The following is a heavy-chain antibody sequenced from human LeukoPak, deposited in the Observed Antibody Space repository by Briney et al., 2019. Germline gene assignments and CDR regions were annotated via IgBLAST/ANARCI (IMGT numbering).Heavy chain of an antibody. CDR1: GYTFTRYY. CDR3: ARATAENHY. J-gene: IGHJ4*02. Sequence: ASVTVSYTASGYTFTRYYMHWVRQAPGQGLEWMGWINPKSDVTNYAQKFQGRVTMTRDTSISTAYMELSRLRSDDTAVYYCARATAENHYWGQGTLVTVSS. V-gene: IGHV1-2*02. CDR2: INPKSDVT. D-gene: IGHD1-14*01.